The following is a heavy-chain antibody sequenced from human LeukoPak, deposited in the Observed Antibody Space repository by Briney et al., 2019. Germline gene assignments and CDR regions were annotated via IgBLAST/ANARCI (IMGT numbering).Heavy chain of an antibody. CDR2: ISGSGGST. J-gene: IGHJ4*02. Sequence: GGSLRLSCAASGFTFSSYAMSWVRQAPGKGLEWVSAISGSGGSTYYAGSVKGRFTISRDNSKNTLYLQMNSLRAEDTAVYYCATNYIAAVGVDYWGQGTLVTVSS. CDR1: GFTFSSYA. CDR3: ATNYIAAVGVDY. V-gene: IGHV3-23*01. D-gene: IGHD6-13*01.